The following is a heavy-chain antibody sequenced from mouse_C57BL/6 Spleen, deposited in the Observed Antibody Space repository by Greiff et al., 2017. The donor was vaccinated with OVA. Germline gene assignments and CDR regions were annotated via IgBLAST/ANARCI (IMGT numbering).Heavy chain of an antibody. CDR1: GFTFSSYA. V-gene: IGHV5-4*01. J-gene: IGHJ1*03. CDR3: AGDQAAVEDFDV. D-gene: IGHD3-2*02. CDR2: ISDGGSYT. Sequence: EVKVVESGGGLVKPGGSLKLSCAASGFTFSSYAMSWVRQTPEKRLEWVATISDGGSYTYYPDNVKGRFTISRDNAKNNLYLQMSHLKSEDTAMDYCAGDQAAVEDFDVWGTGTTVTVSS.